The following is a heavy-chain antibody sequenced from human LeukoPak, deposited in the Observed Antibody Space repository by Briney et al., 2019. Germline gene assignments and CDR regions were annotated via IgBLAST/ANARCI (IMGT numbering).Heavy chain of an antibody. CDR1: GGSISSYY. V-gene: IGHV4-59*01. CDR2: IYYGGST. J-gene: IGHJ4*02. Sequence: SETLSLTCTVSGGSISSYYWSWIRQPPGKGLEWIGYIYYGGSTNYNPSLKSRVTISVDTSKNQFSLKLSSVTAADTAVYYCARGPTYYYDSSGYYLIDYWGQGTLVTVSS. CDR3: ARGPTYYYDSSGYYLIDY. D-gene: IGHD3-22*01.